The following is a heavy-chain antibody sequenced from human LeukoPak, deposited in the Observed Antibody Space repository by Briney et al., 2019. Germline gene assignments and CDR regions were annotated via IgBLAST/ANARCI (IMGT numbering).Heavy chain of an antibody. V-gene: IGHV3-23*01. CDR3: AKEEVPNDY. CDR1: GFTLDNTA. CDR2: ISRMGFTT. Sequence: GGSLRLSCAVSGFTLDNTAMCWVRQAPGKGLEWISGISRMGFTTYYADSVNGRFTISRDTSKNTLYLQVDTLRPEDTALYYCAKEEVPNDYWGQGTLVTVSS. J-gene: IGHJ4*02.